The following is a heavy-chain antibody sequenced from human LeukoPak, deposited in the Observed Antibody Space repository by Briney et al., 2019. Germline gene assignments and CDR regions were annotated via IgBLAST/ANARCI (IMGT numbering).Heavy chain of an antibody. V-gene: IGHV4-4*01. Sequence: GSLRLSCAASGFTFSSYAMSWVRQTPGKGLEWIGEVFHSGNTNYNPSLESRVTISVDKSKNHLSLKLNSVTAADTAVYFCARGPAIFYYLDYWGQGALVIVSS. CDR3: ARGPAIFYYLDY. CDR1: GFTFSSYAM. CDR2: VFHSGNT. J-gene: IGHJ4*02. D-gene: IGHD3-3*02.